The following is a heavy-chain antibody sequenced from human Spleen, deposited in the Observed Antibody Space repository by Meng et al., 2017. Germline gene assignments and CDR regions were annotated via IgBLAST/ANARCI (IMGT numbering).Heavy chain of an antibody. V-gene: IGHV3-48*01. CDR2: INSRSTTM. J-gene: IGHJ4*02. CDR1: GFTFSSYN. CDR3: ARFGYYSGLYRPDY. Sequence: GGSLRLSCAASGFTFSSYNMNWVRQAPGKGLEWISYINSRSTTMYSADSVKGRFTISRDNTKNSLYLQMNSLRAEDTAIYYCARFGYYSGLYRPDYWGQGTLVTVSS. D-gene: IGHD6-19*01.